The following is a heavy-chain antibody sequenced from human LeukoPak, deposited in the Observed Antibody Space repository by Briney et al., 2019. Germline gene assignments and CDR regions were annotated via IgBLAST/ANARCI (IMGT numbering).Heavy chain of an antibody. V-gene: IGHV3-30*04. D-gene: IGHD2-15*01. J-gene: IGHJ4*02. CDR3: AREDMLDY. CDR2: ISYDGGNQ. CDR1: GFTFSSYS. Sequence: GGSLRLSCAASGFTFSSYSMHWVRQAPGKGLEWVAIISYDGGNQYYADFVKGRFTISRDNSKNTLYLQMNSLRAEDTVVYYCAREDMLDYWGQGTLVTVSS.